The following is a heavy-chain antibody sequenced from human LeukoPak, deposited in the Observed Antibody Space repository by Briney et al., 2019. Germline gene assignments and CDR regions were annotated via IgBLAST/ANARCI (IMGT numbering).Heavy chain of an antibody. J-gene: IGHJ4*02. CDR2: IYYSGST. D-gene: IGHD3-22*01. CDR3: ARVDSSFDY. Sequence: PSETLSLTCTVSGGSISSSSYYWGWIRQPPGKGLEWIGSIYYSGSTYYNPSLKSRVTISVDTSKNQFSLKLSSVTAADTAVYYCARVDSSFDYWGQGTLVTVPS. V-gene: IGHV4-39*07. CDR1: GGSISSSSYY.